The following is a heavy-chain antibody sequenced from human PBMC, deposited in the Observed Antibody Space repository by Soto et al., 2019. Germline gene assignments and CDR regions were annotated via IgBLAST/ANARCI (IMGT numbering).Heavy chain of an antibody. J-gene: IGHJ4*02. CDR2: ISGSGGST. V-gene: IGHV3-23*01. Sequence: EVQLLESGGGLVQPGGSLRLSCAASGFTFSSYVMSWVRQAPGKGLEWVSAISGSGGSTYYADSVKGRFTISRDNSKNTLYLQMNSLRAEDTAVYYCARAEIKPLGYCSGGSCSLDYWGQGTLVTVSS. CDR3: ARAEIKPLGYCSGGSCSLDY. CDR1: GFTFSSYV. D-gene: IGHD2-15*01.